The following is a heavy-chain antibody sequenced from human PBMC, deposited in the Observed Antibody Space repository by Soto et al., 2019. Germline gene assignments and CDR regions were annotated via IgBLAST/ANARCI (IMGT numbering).Heavy chain of an antibody. CDR1: GFTVRTNN. V-gene: IGHV3-53*01. Sequence: EVQLVESGGGLIQPGGSLRLSFQPSGFTVRTNNMSWFPRPPGKGREWVSVIYSGGSTYYADSVKGRFTISRDNSKNTLYLQMNSLRAEDTAVYYCARDRVESGYPEYFQHWGQGTLVTVSS. J-gene: IGHJ1*01. CDR3: ARDRVESGYPEYFQH. CDR2: IYSGGST. D-gene: IGHD3-22*01.